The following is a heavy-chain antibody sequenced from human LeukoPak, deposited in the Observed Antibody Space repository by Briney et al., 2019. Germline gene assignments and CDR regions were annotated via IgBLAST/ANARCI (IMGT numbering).Heavy chain of an antibody. J-gene: IGHJ4*02. V-gene: IGHV3-21*01. CDR1: GFTSSSYS. D-gene: IGHD1-26*01. Sequence: GGSLRLSCAASGFTSSSYSMNWVRQAPGKGLEWVSSISSSSSYIYYADSVKGRFTISRDNAKNSLYLQMNSLRAEDTAVYYCASAEWELHLDYWGQGTLVTVSS. CDR3: ASAEWELHLDY. CDR2: ISSSSSYI.